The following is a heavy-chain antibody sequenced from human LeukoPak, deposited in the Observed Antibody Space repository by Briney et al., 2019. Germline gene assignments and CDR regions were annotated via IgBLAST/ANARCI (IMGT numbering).Heavy chain of an antibody. CDR3: AKDDAWLQYND. Sequence: GGSLRLSCAASGFIFSNYGMSWVRQAPGKGLEWVSIISGSGDSTYYADSVKGRFTISRDNSKNTLYLQMNSLRAEDTAVYYCAKDDAWLQYNDWGQGTLVTVSS. CDR2: ISGSGDST. CDR1: GFIFSNYG. V-gene: IGHV3-23*01. J-gene: IGHJ4*02. D-gene: IGHD5-24*01.